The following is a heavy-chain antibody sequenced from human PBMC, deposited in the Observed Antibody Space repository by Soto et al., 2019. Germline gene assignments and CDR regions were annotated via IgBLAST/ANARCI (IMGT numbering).Heavy chain of an antibody. Sequence: GGSLRLSCVASGFTVSSNYMSWVRQAPGKGLEWVSVIYSGGSTYYADSVKGRFTISRDNSKNTLYLQLNSLRAEDTAVYYCAREGMGSLGYWGQGTLVTVAS. CDR2: IYSGGST. V-gene: IGHV3-66*01. CDR1: GFTVSSNY. D-gene: IGHD2-8*01. J-gene: IGHJ4*02. CDR3: AREGMGSLGY.